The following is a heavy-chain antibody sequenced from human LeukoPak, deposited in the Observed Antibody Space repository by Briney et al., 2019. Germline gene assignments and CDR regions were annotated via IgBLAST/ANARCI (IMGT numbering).Heavy chain of an antibody. D-gene: IGHD3-22*01. J-gene: IGHJ3*02. CDR1: GYTFTSYY. V-gene: IGHV1-46*01. CDR2: INPSGGST. CDR3: TTVTKDRSGYYHSRAFDI. Sequence: ASVKVSCKASGYTFTSYYMHWVRQAPGQGLEWMGIINPSGGSTSYAQKFQGRVTMTRDTSTSTVYMELSSLRSEDTAVYYCTTVTKDRSGYYHSRAFDIWGQGTMVTVSS.